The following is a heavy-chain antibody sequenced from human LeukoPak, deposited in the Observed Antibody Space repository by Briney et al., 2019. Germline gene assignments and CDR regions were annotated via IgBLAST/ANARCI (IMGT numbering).Heavy chain of an antibody. Sequence: SETLSLTCTVSDGAIAGYSWSWIRQAPGKGLEWIGYIYYSGSTYYNPSLKSRVTISVDTSKNRFSLKLSSVTAADTAVYYCARGGSPDLLHYYYYYYMDVWGKGTTVTVSS. V-gene: IGHV4-59*12. J-gene: IGHJ6*03. D-gene: IGHD1-26*01. CDR3: ARGGSPDLLHYYYYYYMDV. CDR2: IYYSGST. CDR1: DGAIAGYS.